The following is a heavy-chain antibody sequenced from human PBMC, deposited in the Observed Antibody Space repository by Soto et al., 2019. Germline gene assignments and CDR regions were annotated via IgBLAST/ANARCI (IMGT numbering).Heavy chain of an antibody. J-gene: IGHJ6*02. CDR2: IHYSGTT. CDR3: AGDTYGMDV. V-gene: IGHV4-59*01. CDR1: GGSINNYY. Sequence: QVHFQESGPGLVKPSETLSLTCTVSGGSINNYYCNWVRQPPGKGLEWIGGIHYSGTTHYNPSLESRVTISADRAKNQFSLKLNSVTAADTAVYYCAGDTYGMDVWGQGTTVTVSS.